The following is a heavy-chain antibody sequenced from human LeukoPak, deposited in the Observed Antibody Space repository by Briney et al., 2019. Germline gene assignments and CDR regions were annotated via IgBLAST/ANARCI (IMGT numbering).Heavy chain of an antibody. Sequence: GGSLRLSCTASGFTFSNYAMSWVRQAPGKGLEWVSTISGSDGSTYYADSVKGRFTISRDNSKNTLYLQMNSLRVEDTAIYYSAKGRGYCTGGSCYSDYWGQGTLVTVSS. CDR3: AKGRGYCTGGSCYSDY. CDR2: ISGSDGST. D-gene: IGHD2-15*01. J-gene: IGHJ4*02. V-gene: IGHV3-23*01. CDR1: GFTFSNYA.